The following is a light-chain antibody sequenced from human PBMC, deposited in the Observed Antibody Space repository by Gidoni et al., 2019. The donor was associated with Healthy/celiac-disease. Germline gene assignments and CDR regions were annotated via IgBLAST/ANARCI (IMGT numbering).Light chain of an antibody. V-gene: IGKV1-33*01. J-gene: IGKJ2*02. CDR3: QQYDNLPWT. CDR2: DAS. CDR1: QDISNY. Sequence: DIQMTQSPSSLSASVGDSVTITCQASQDISNYLNWYQQKPGKAPKLLIYDASNLETGVPSRFSGSGSGTDFTFTISSLQAEDIATYYCQQYDNLPWTFGQGTKLEIK.